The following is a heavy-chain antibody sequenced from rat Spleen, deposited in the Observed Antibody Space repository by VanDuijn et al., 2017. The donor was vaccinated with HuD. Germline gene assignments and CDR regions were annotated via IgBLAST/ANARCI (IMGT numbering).Heavy chain of an antibody. Sequence: EVQVVESGGGLVQPGRSLKLSCAASGFTFSNYGMAWVRQAPTKGLEWVTSITNSGGSTYYRDSVKGRFTISRDNAKSTLYLQMASLRSEDTATYYCTTYDSGYGDWGQGVMVTVSS. D-gene: IGHD4-3*01. J-gene: IGHJ2*01. CDR1: GFTFSNYG. CDR2: ITNSGGST. V-gene: IGHV5-27*01. CDR3: TTYDSGYGD.